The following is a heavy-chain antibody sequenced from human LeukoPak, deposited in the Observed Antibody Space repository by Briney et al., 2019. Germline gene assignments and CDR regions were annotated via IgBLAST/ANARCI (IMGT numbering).Heavy chain of an antibody. CDR1: GGTFSSYA. Sequence: GSSVKVSCKASGGTFSSYAISWVRQAPGQGLEWMGGIIPIFGTANYAQKFQGRVTITADESTSTAYMELGSLRSEDTAVYYCARDGITMVRGVMSYYYYMDVWGKGTTVTVSS. V-gene: IGHV1-69*01. J-gene: IGHJ6*03. CDR2: IIPIFGTA. D-gene: IGHD3-10*01. CDR3: ARDGITMVRGVMSYYYYMDV.